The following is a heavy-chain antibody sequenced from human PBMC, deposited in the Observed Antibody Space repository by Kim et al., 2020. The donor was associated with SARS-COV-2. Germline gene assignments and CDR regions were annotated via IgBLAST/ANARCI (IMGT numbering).Heavy chain of an antibody. J-gene: IGHJ5*02. V-gene: IGHV4-34*01. Sequence: SETLSLTCAVYGGSFSGYYWSWIRQPPGKGLEWIGEINHSGSTNYNPSLKSRVTISVDTSKNQFSLKLSSVTAADTAVYYCARRPIVRVFRAFDPWGQGTLVTVSS. CDR1: GGSFSGYY. CDR2: INHSGST. CDR3: ARRPIVRVFRAFDP. D-gene: IGHD2-21*01.